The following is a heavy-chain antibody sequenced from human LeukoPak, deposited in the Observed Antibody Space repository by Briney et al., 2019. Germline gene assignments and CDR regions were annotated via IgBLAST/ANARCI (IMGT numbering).Heavy chain of an antibody. V-gene: IGHV3-21*01. Sequence: GGSLRLSCAASGFTFSSYSMNWVRQAPGKGLEWVSSISSSSSYIYYADSVKGRFAISRDNAKNSLYLQMNSLRAEDTAVYYCAAGSQGVDYWGQGTLVTVSS. CDR1: GFTFSSYS. J-gene: IGHJ4*02. D-gene: IGHD3-10*01. CDR3: AAGSQGVDY. CDR2: ISSSSSYI.